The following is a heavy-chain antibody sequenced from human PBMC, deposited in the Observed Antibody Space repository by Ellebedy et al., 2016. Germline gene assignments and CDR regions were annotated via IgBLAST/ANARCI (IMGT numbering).Heavy chain of an antibody. Sequence: GGSLRLSCAASGFTFSNAWMNWVRQAPGKGLAWAGRIKSKTDGGAAYYAAPVKGRFTISRDDSKNTLYLQMNSLKTEDTAVYFCTTVYRYNYDSVWGQGTLVTVSS. V-gene: IGHV3-15*01. CDR3: TTVYRYNYDSV. J-gene: IGHJ4*02. CDR1: GFTFSNAW. CDR2: IKSKTDGGAA. D-gene: IGHD5-18*01.